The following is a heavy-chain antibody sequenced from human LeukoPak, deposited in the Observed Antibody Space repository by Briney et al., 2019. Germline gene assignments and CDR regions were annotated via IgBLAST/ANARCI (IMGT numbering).Heavy chain of an antibody. CDR1: GFTFSSYA. CDR2: ISYDGSNK. Sequence: GRSLRLSCEASGFTFSSYAMHWVRQAPGKGLEWVAVISYDGSNKYYADSVKGRFTISRDNSKNTLYLQMNSLRAEDTAVYYCARSALTMVRGVFQHWGQGTLVTVSS. D-gene: IGHD3-10*01. CDR3: ARSALTMVRGVFQH. V-gene: IGHV3-30*04. J-gene: IGHJ1*01.